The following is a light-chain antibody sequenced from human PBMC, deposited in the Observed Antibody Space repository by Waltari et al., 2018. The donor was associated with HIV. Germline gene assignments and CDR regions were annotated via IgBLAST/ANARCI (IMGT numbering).Light chain of an antibody. J-gene: IGKJ1*01. Sequence: DIVMTQSPDSLAVSLGERATINCKSSPSVLYSSNNKNYLAWYQQKPEQPPKLLFYWASTRESGVPDRFSGSGSGTDFILTISSLQAEDVAVYYCQQYYSTPRGTFGQGTKVEIK. CDR2: WAS. V-gene: IGKV4-1*01. CDR1: PSVLYSSNNKNY. CDR3: QQYYSTPRGT.